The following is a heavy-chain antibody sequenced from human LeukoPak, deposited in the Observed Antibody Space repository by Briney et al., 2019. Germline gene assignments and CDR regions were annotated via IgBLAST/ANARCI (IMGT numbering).Heavy chain of an antibody. J-gene: IGHJ3*02. Sequence: GGSLRLSCAASGFSFSNYGMHWVRQAPGKGLEWVSVIWSDGKNKFYADSVKGRFTIFRDNSKKTLDLQLNSLRAEDTALYYCVRERGPYNDFDIWGQGTMVTVSS. CDR3: VRERGPYNDFDI. CDR1: GFSFSNYG. CDR2: IWSDGKNK. D-gene: IGHD2-21*01. V-gene: IGHV3-33*01.